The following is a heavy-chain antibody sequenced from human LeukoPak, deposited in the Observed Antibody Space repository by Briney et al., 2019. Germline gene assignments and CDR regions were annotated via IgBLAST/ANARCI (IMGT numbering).Heavy chain of an antibody. Sequence: SETLSLTCTVSGGSISSYYWSWIRQPPGKGLEWIGYIYYSGSTNYNPSLKSRVTISVDTTKNQFSLKLSSVTAADTAVYYCARDFNYDSSGCLYNWFDPWGQGTLVTVSS. CDR3: ARDFNYDSSGCLYNWFDP. J-gene: IGHJ5*02. CDR2: IYYSGST. D-gene: IGHD3-22*01. V-gene: IGHV4-59*01. CDR1: GGSISSYY.